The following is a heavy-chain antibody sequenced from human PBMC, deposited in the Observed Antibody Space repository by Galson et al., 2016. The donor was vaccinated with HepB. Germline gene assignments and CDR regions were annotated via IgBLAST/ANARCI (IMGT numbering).Heavy chain of an antibody. CDR2: MNPYSGNT. V-gene: IGHV1-8*01. Sequence: SVKVSCKASGYTFTNNDINWIRQAPGQGLEWMGWMNPYSGNTGSAQRFQGRISMTRNTSKCTASMELRMLRAEDKAMYYCARGGNLRNYFDYWGQGALVTVSS. J-gene: IGHJ4*02. CDR3: ARGGNLRNYFDY. CDR1: GYTFTNND.